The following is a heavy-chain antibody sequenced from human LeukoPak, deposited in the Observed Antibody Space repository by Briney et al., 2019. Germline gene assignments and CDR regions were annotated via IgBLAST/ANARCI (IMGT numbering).Heavy chain of an antibody. J-gene: IGHJ5*02. CDR1: GYSFTSYW. CDR2: IYPGDSDT. Sequence: GESLQISCKGSGYSFTSYWIGWGRQVPGKGLEWMGIIYPGDSDTRYSPSFQGQVTISADKSISTAYLQWSSLKASDTAMYYCARRRIAAGRRGFDPWGQGTLVTVSS. CDR3: ARRRIAAGRRGFDP. D-gene: IGHD6-13*01. V-gene: IGHV5-51*01.